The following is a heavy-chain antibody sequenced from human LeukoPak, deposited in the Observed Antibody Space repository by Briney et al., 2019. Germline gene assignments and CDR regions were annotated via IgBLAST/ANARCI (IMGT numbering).Heavy chain of an antibody. J-gene: IGHJ4*02. D-gene: IGHD5/OR15-5a*01. CDR1: GFTFSSYA. CDR3: AKSRFRSSVNFDY. V-gene: IGHV3-23*01. CDR2: ISGSGGST. Sequence: GGSLRLSCAASGFTFSSYAMSWVRQAPGKGLEWVSAISGSGGSTYYADSVKGRFTISRDNSKNTLYLQMNSLRAKDTAVYYCAKSRFRSSVNFDYWGQGTLVTVSS.